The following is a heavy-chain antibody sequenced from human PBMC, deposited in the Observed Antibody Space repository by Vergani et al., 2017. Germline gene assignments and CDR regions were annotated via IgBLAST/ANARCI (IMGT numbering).Heavy chain of an antibody. CDR2: IYSGGST. D-gene: IGHD1-7*01. Sequence: EVQLVESGGGLVQPGGSLRLSCAASGFTVSSNYMSWVRQAPGKGLEWVSVIYSGGSTYYADSVKGRFTISRDNSKNTLYLQMNSLRAEDTAVYYCARDLTAKGWYNWNYFDAFDIWGQGTMVTVSS. CDR1: GFTVSSNY. J-gene: IGHJ3*02. CDR3: ARDLTAKGWYNWNYFDAFDI. V-gene: IGHV3-66*01.